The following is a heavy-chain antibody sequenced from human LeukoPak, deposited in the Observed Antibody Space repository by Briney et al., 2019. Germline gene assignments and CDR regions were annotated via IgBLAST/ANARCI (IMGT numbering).Heavy chain of an antibody. CDR1: GYSFTSYW. D-gene: IGHD3-22*01. CDR3: ASYHYDSSGYYPPAEYFQH. CDR2: IYPGDSDT. J-gene: IGHJ1*01. Sequence: GESLKISCKGSGYSFTSYWIGWVRQMPGKGLEWMGIIYPGDSDTRYNPSFQGQVTISADKSISTAYLQWSSLKASDTAMYYCASYHYDSSGYYPPAEYFQHWGQGTLVTVSS. V-gene: IGHV5-51*01.